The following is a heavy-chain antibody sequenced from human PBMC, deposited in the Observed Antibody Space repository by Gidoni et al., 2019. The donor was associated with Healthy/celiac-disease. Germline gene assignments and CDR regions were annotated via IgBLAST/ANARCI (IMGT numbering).Heavy chain of an antibody. Sequence: EVQLVESGGGLVQPGGSLRLSCAASGFTFSSYWMSWVRQAPGKGLEWVANIKQDGSEKYYVDSVKGRFTISRDNAKNSLYLQMNSLRAEDTAVYYCAREKVGATVHFDYWGQGTLVTVSS. V-gene: IGHV3-7*03. CDR2: IKQDGSEK. J-gene: IGHJ4*02. D-gene: IGHD1-26*01. CDR3: AREKVGATVHFDY. CDR1: GFTFSSYW.